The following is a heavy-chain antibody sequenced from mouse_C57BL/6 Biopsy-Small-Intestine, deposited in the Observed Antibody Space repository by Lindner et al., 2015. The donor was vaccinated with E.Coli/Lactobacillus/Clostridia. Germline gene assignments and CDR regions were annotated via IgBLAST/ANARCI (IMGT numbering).Heavy chain of an antibody. V-gene: IGHV14-3*01. Sequence: VQLQESGAELVRPGASVKLSCTASGFNIKDDYIHWVKQRPEQGLEWIGRIDPANGNTKYAPKFQDKATITADTSSNTAYLQLNSLTSEDTAVYYCARGKGYYSNPFAYWGQGTLVTVSA. CDR3: ARGKGYYSNPFAY. CDR2: IDPANGNT. D-gene: IGHD2-5*01. J-gene: IGHJ3*01. CDR1: GFNIKDDY.